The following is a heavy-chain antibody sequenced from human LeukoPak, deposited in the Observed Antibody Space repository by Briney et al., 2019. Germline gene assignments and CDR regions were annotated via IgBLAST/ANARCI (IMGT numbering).Heavy chain of an antibody. CDR1: GYTFTGYY. CDR3: ARMGDIVVVPARYYYYMDV. J-gene: IGHJ6*03. V-gene: IGHV1-2*02. Sequence: ASVKVSCKASGYTFTGYYMHWVRQAPGQGLEWMGWINPNSGGTNYAQKLQGRVTMTRDTSISTAYMELSRLRSDDTAVYYCARMGDIVVVPARYYYYMDVWGKGTTVTISS. D-gene: IGHD2-2*01. CDR2: INPNSGGT.